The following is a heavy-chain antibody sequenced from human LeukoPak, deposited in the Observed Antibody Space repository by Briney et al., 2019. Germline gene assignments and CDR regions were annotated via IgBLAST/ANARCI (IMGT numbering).Heavy chain of an antibody. CDR3: ASQFLLPFDS. J-gene: IGHJ5*01. Sequence: SVKVSCKAPGDTFGSYAISWVRQAHGQGLEWMGRTIPILGIAKYAQKFQGRLTITADTSTSTAYMQLTNLRSDDTAVYYCASQFLLPFDSWGRGTLVTVSS. V-gene: IGHV1-69*04. D-gene: IGHD3-22*01. CDR1: GDTFGSYA. CDR2: TIPILGIA.